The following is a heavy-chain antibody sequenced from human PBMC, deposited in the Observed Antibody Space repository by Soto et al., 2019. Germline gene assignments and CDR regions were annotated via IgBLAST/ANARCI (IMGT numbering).Heavy chain of an antibody. CDR1: GFTFSSYG. CDR3: ARGGRRTVTTKGDKGLGY. J-gene: IGHJ4*02. V-gene: IGHV3-33*01. D-gene: IGHD4-17*01. Sequence: QVQLVESGGGVVQPGRSLRLSCAASGFTFSSYGMHWVRQAPGKGLEWVAVIWYDGSNKYYADSVKGRFTISRDNSKNTLYLQMNSLRAEDTAVYYCARGGRRTVTTKGDKGLGYWGQGTLVTVSS. CDR2: IWYDGSNK.